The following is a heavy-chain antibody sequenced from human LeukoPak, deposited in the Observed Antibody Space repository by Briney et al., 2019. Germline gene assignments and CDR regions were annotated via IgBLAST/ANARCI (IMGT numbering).Heavy chain of an antibody. Sequence: GGSLRLSCAASGFTFSSYAMSWVRQAPGKGLEWVSAISGSGVSTYYADSVKGRFTISRDNSKNTRYLQMNSLKAEDTAGYYFAMRPDVGYGLAFDIGGQGTRATVSS. CDR3: AMRPDVGYGLAFDI. D-gene: IGHD5-12*01. CDR1: GFTFSSYA. V-gene: IGHV3-23*01. CDR2: ISGSGVST. J-gene: IGHJ3*02.